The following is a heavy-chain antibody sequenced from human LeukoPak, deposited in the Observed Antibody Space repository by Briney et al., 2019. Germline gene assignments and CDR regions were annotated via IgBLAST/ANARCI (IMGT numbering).Heavy chain of an antibody. V-gene: IGHV5-51*01. CDR2: IYPVDSDT. CDR1: GYSFTSYW. J-gene: IGHJ4*02. D-gene: IGHD1-26*01. CDR3: ARQCCMVGGTIDY. Sequence: GESLKISCKGSGYSFTSYWIGWVRQMPGKGLECMGIIYPVDSDTRYSPSFQGQVTISADKSISTAYLQWSSLKASDTAMYYCARQCCMVGGTIDYWGQGTLVTVSS.